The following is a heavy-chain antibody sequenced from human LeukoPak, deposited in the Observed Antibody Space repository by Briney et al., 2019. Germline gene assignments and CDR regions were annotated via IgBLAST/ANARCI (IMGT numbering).Heavy chain of an antibody. CDR1: GFSFSDYS. CDR3: AKSGYCSGGSCYFTWAFDP. J-gene: IGHJ5*02. V-gene: IGHV3-21*04. CDR2: ISGSGSYI. Sequence: GGSLRLSCAASGFSFSDYSMNWVRQAPGKGLEWVSSISGSGSYIYYADSVKGRFTISRDNAKNSLYLQMNSLRAEDTAVYYCAKSGYCSGGSCYFTWAFDPWGQGTLVTVSS. D-gene: IGHD2-15*01.